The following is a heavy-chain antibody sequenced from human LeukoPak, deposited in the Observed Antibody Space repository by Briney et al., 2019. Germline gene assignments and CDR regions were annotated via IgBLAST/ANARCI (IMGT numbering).Heavy chain of an antibody. CDR1: GFTFSSYG. V-gene: IGHV3-33*01. CDR2: IWYDGSNK. D-gene: IGHD2-21*01. Sequence: GRSLRLSCAASGFTFSSYGMHWVRQAPGKGLEWVAVIWYDGSNKYYADSVKGRFTISRDNSKNTLYLQMNSLRAEDTAVYYCASRRGGGELAIDYWGQGTLVTVSS. CDR3: ASRRGGGELAIDY. J-gene: IGHJ4*02.